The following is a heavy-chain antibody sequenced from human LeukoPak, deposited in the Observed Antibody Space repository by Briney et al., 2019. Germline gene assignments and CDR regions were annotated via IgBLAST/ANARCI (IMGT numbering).Heavy chain of an antibody. V-gene: IGHV1-8*01. J-gene: IGHJ4*02. CDR1: GYTFTSYD. D-gene: IGHD5-18*01. CDR2: MNPNSGNT. Sequence: ASVKVSCKASGYTFTSYDINWVRQATGQGLEWMGWMNPNSGNTGYAQKFQGRVTMTRNTSISTAYMELSSPRSEDTAVYYCVRVGRYSYGDYWGQGTLVTVSS. CDR3: VRVGRYSYGDY.